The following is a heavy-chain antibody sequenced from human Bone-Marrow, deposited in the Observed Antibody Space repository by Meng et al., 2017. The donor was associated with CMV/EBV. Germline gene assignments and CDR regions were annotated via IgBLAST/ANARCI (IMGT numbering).Heavy chain of an antibody. CDR2: IKQDGREK. D-gene: IGHD2-2*01. Sequence: GESLKISCVASGFTFSTYWMSWVRQAPGKGLEWVANIKQDGREKYYVDSVKGRFTISRDNAKNSLYLQMNSLRAEDTAVYYCARDNRYCSSTSCYWDYYGMDVWGQGTTVTVSS. J-gene: IGHJ6*02. CDR1: GFTFSTYW. CDR3: ARDNRYCSSTSCYWDYYGMDV. V-gene: IGHV3-7*01.